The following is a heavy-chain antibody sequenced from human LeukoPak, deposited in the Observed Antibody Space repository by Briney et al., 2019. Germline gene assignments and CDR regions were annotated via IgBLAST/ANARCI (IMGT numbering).Heavy chain of an antibody. J-gene: IGHJ4*02. D-gene: IGHD4-17*01. V-gene: IGHV5-51*01. CDR3: ARQSTTSSPSDY. CDR1: GYIFTTYW. Sequence: GESLKISCKTSGYIFTTYWIAWVRQMPGKGLEWMGIIYPGDSDTRYSPSFQGQVTISADKSINTAYLQWNSLKASDTAMYYCARQSTTSSPSDYWGQGTLVTVSS. CDR2: IYPGDSDT.